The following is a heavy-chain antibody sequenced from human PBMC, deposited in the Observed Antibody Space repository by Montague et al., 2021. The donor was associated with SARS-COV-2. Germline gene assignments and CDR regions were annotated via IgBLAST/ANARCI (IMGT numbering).Heavy chain of an antibody. Sequence: SETLSLTCTVSGASLSSNTYYWGWVRQPPGKGLEFIGNFYYTGGTYYNPSLQSRVTISVDTSNNHFSLKLGSVTAADTSVYYCARGTDLCTGLPFDYWGQGILVTVSS. V-gene: IGHV4-39*02. D-gene: IGHD3/OR15-3a*01. J-gene: IGHJ4*02. CDR1: GASLSSNTYY. CDR3: ARGTDLCTGLPFDY. CDR2: FYYTGGT.